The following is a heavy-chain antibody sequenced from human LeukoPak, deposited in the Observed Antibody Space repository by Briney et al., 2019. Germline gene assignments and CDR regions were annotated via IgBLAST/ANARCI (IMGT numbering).Heavy chain of an antibody. J-gene: IGHJ4*02. V-gene: IGHV4-61*09. CDR3: ARGAILTGYYGGPDY. D-gene: IGHD3-9*01. CDR1: GGSISSGSYY. Sequence: PSQTLSLTCTVSGGSISSGSYYWSWIRQPAGKGLEWIGHIHASGSTNYNPSLKSRVTISVDTSKNQFSLKLSSVTAADTAVYYCARGAILTGYYGGPDYWGQGTLVTVSS. CDR2: IHASGST.